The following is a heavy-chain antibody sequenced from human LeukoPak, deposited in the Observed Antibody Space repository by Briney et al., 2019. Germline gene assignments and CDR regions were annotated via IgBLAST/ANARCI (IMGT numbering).Heavy chain of an antibody. CDR3: ARGTGAGLEVPAAIRYYYGMDV. CDR2: INHSGST. Sequence: PSETLSLTCAVYGGSFSGYYWSWIRQPPGKGLEWIGEINHSGSTNYNPSLKSRVTISVDTSKNQFSLKLSSVTAADTAVYYCARGTGAGLEVPAAIRYYYGMDVWGQGTTVTVSS. J-gene: IGHJ6*02. CDR1: GGSFSGYY. V-gene: IGHV4-34*01. D-gene: IGHD2-2*02.